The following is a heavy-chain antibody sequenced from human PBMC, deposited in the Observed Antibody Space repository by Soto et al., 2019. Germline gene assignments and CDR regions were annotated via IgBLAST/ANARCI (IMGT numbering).Heavy chain of an antibody. CDR1: GYSFTSYW. Sequence: GESLKISCKSSGYSFTSYWIGWVRQMPGKGLEWMGIIYPGDSDTRYSPSFQGQVTISADKSISTAYLQWSSLKASDTAMYYCARHQPPVGATTPLGAFDIWGQGTMVTVSS. J-gene: IGHJ3*02. CDR3: ARHQPPVGATTPLGAFDI. V-gene: IGHV5-51*01. CDR2: IYPGDSDT. D-gene: IGHD1-26*01.